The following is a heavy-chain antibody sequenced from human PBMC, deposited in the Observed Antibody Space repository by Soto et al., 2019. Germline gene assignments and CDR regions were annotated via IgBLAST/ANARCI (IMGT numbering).Heavy chain of an antibody. CDR3: AQLGRWTAALDY. V-gene: IGHV3-23*01. CDR2: ISERGSNT. J-gene: IGHJ4*02. D-gene: IGHD2-15*01. Sequence: PGGSLRLSCTASGVTFNSLGMAWVRQAPGKGLEWVSGISERGSNTYYADSVKGRFTITRDNSESTVHLQMHSLRTEDTARYYCAQLGRWTAALDYWGQGALVTVSS. CDR1: GVTFNSLG.